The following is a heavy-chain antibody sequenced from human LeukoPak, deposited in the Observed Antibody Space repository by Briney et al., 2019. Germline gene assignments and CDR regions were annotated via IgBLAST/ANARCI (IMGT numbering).Heavy chain of an antibody. CDR1: GFTFSGYW. Sequence: PGGSLRLSCAASGFTFSGYWMHWVRQAPGKGLAWVSVIRSDGSITTYADPVKGRFTISRDNAKNSLYLQMNSLRDEDTAVYYCAREALLGATGTNDAFDIWGQGTMVTVSS. J-gene: IGHJ3*02. CDR2: IRSDGSIT. V-gene: IGHV3-74*01. D-gene: IGHD1-26*01. CDR3: AREALLGATGTNDAFDI.